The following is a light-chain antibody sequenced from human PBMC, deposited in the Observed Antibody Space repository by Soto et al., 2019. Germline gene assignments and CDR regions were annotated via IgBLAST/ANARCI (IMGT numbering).Light chain of an antibody. CDR2: GAS. CDR3: QQLNYWPRIT. CDR1: QSVGTN. Sequence: EIVLNQSPGTVSLSPGERATLSCRASQSVGTNLAWYQQRPGQAPRLLVYGASTRASGIPPRFSGSGSGTDFTLTISSLQSEDFAVYYCQQLNYWPRITFGQGTRLEVK. J-gene: IGKJ5*01. V-gene: IGKV3-15*01.